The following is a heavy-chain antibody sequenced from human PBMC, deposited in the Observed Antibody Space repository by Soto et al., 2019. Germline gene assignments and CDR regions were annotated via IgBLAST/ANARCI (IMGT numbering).Heavy chain of an antibody. CDR1: GCYIRSGDYY. J-gene: IGHJ5*02. CDR3: ARSRAMVIRTNWFDP. Sequence: LSLTCTVCGCYIRSGDYYWGWIRQPPGKGLEWIGYIYYSGSTYYNPSLKSRVTISLDTSKNQFSLKLSSVTAADTAVYYCARSRAMVIRTNWFDPWGQGTLVTAPQ. V-gene: IGHV4-30-4*01. CDR2: IYYSGST. D-gene: IGHD5-18*01.